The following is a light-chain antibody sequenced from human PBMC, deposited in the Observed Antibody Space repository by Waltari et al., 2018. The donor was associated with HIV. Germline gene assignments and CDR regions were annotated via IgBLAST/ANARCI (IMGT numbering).Light chain of an antibody. CDR2: MTS. CDR1: QNIDNW. V-gene: IGKV1-5*03. CDR3: QQYSTHYG. Sequence: IQMTQSPSNLSASVGDAVILTCRASQNIDNWLAWYQQRPGRAPKLLMSMTSVLESGVPSRFSGSGKGTTFTLTISSLQPDDFGTYYWQQYSTHYGFGQGTRVE. J-gene: IGKJ2*03.